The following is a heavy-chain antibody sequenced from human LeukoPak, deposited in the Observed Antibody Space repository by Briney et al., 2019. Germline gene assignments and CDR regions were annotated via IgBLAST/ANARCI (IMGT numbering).Heavy chain of an antibody. CDR2: IYYSGST. D-gene: IGHD2-2*01. V-gene: IGHV4-61*08. J-gene: IGHJ6*03. CDR1: GGSISSGGYY. CDR3: ARGQVVPAANYYYYYYMDV. Sequence: PSQTLSLTCTISGGSISSGGYYWSWIRQPPGKGLEWIGYIYYSGSTNYNPSLKSRVTISVDTSKNQFSLKLSSVTAADTAVYYCARGQVVPAANYYYYYYMDVWGKGTTVTVSS.